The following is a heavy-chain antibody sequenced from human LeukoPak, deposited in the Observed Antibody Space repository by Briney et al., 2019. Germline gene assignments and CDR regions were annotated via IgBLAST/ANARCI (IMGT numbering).Heavy chain of an antibody. CDR3: AIVATPFDY. CDR1: GYTLTRYF. D-gene: IGHD2-2*02. V-gene: IGHV1-8*01. Sequence: GASVKVSCKASGYTLTRYFIHWVRQAPGQGLEWMGWMNPNSGNTGYAQKFQGRVTMTRNTSISTAYMELSSLRSEDTAVYYCAIVATPFDYWGQGTLVTVSS. J-gene: IGHJ4*02. CDR2: MNPNSGNT.